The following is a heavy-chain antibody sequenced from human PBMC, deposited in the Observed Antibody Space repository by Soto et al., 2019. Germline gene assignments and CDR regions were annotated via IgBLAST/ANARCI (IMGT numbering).Heavy chain of an antibody. CDR2: ISSSSSYI. CDR3: ARGGHGGSGSYSPDY. CDR1: GFTFSSYS. D-gene: IGHD3-10*01. Sequence: EVQLVESGGGLVKPGGSLRLSCAASGFTFSSYSMNWVRQAPGKGLEWVSSISSSSSYIYYADSVKGRFTISRDNPKNSLYLQMNSLRAEDTAVYYCARGGHGGSGSYSPDYWGQGTLVTVSS. J-gene: IGHJ4*02. V-gene: IGHV3-21*01.